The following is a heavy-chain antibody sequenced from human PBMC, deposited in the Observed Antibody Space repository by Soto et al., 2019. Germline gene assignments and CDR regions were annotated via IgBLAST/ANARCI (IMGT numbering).Heavy chain of an antibody. V-gene: IGHV3-30*03. CDR1: GFDFSNSG. Sequence: QVKLVESGGGVVQPGTSLRLSCTASGFDFSNSGIQWVRQTPGKGLEWVELISFDGDKYYVDSVKGRFTISRDNPTSTVYLQMNRLIPEDTGVYYCARDYARGWCYFWGHGTLVTVSS. CDR2: ISFDGDK. J-gene: IGHJ4*01. D-gene: IGHD2-8*02. CDR3: ARDYARGWCYF.